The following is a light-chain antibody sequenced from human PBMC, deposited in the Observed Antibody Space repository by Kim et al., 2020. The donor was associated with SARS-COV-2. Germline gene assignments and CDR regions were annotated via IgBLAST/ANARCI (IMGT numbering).Light chain of an antibody. J-gene: IGKJ2*01. CDR2: GAS. CDR3: QQYGSSPLT. V-gene: IGKV3-20*01. CDR1: QSVSSSY. Sequence: LSPWERATLSCRASQSVSSSYLAWYQQKPGQAPRLLIYGASSRATGIPDRFSGSGSGTDFTLTISRLEPEDFAVYYCQQYGSSPLTFGQGTKLEIK.